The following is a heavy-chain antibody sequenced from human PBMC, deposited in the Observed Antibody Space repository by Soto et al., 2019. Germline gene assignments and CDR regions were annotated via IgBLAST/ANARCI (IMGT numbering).Heavy chain of an antibody. D-gene: IGHD3-16*01. V-gene: IGHV3-23*01. Sequence: EVQLLDSGGGLVQPGGSLRLSCAASGFTFSNYAMTWVRQGPGKGLEWVSGISGSGGRSYYADSVKGRFTISRDNSKSKLYLQKNSLRAEDTAVYYCAKAYFVWSSEKPYYFDYWGQGTLVTVSS. CDR1: GFTFSNYA. CDR3: AKAYFVWSSEKPYYFDY. J-gene: IGHJ4*02. CDR2: ISGSGGRS.